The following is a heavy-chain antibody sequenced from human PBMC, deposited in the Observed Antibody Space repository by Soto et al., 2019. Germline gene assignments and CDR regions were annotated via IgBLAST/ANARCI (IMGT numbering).Heavy chain of an antibody. CDR1: GFTFSNFW. D-gene: IGHD3-9*01. Sequence: PGGSLRLSCAASGFTFSNFWMDWVRQAPGKGLEWVANINPDGSEKHYVDSVRGRFTISRDNAQNSLYLHMSRLTAEDSALYYCSRSLDSWGQGTTVTVSS. V-gene: IGHV3-7*01. J-gene: IGHJ6*02. CDR3: SRSLDS. CDR2: INPDGSEK.